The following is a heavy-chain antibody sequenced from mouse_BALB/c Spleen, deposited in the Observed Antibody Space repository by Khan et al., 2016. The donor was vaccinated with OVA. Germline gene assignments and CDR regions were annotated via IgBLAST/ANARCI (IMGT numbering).Heavy chain of an antibody. V-gene: IGHV1-77*01. J-gene: IGHJ3*01. CDR1: GYTFTDYY. Sequence: QVRLQQSGAELARPGASVKLSCKASGYTFTDYYINWVKQRTGQGLEWIGEISPGSGDTYYNEKFKGKATLTADKSSTTAYMQLSSLTSEASAVYFCARRNYFGYTCAYWGQGTLVTVSA. D-gene: IGHD1-2*01. CDR3: ARRNYFGYTCAY. CDR2: ISPGSGDT.